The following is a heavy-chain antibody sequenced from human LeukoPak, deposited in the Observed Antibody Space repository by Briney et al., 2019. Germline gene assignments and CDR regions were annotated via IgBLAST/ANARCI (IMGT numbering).Heavy chain of an antibody. V-gene: IGHV4-4*07. CDR2: IYSSGST. D-gene: IGHD2-21*02. Sequence: SETLSLTCTVSGGSISNYYWSWIRQPAGKGLEWIGRIYSSGSTNYNPSLKSRVTISVDKSKNQFSLRLSSVTAADAAVYDCARAGFGDYYYYYYMDVWGKGTTVTVSS. CDR3: ARAGFGDYYYYYYMDV. CDR1: GGSISNYY. J-gene: IGHJ6*03.